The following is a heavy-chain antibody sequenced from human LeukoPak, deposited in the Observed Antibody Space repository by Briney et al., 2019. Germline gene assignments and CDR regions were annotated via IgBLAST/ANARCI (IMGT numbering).Heavy chain of an antibody. CDR3: ARGMSSGWPFYYYYGMDV. D-gene: IGHD6-19*01. V-gene: IGHV3-48*01. CDR1: GFTFSSYS. J-gene: IGHJ6*02. CDR2: ISSSSSTI. Sequence: PGGSLRLSCAASGFTFSSYSMNWVRQAPGKGLEWVSYISSSSSTIYYADSVKGRFTISRDNAKNSLYLQMNSLRAEDTAVYYCARGMSSGWPFYYYYGMDVWGQGITVTVSS.